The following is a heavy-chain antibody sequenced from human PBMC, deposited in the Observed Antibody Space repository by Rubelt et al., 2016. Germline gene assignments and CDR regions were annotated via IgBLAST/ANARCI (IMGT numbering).Heavy chain of an antibody. CDR3: ARDRDGYYYFDY. D-gene: IGHD3-22*01. CDR2: IFHSGTT. V-gene: IGHV4-59*01. J-gene: IGHJ4*02. Sequence: QVQLQESGPGLVKPSETLSLTCTVSGGSISSYYWTWIRQPPGKGLEWIGYIFHSGTTSYNPSLKSRVTISVDTSKKQFSLKLSSVTAADTAVYYCARDRDGYYYFDYWGQGTLVTVSS. CDR1: GGSISSYY.